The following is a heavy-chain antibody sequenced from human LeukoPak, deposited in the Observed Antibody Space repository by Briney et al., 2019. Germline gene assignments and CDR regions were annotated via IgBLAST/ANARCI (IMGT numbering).Heavy chain of an antibody. J-gene: IGHJ4*02. CDR3: ARENDDFWSGLGLFDY. Sequence: SETLSLTCTVSGGSISSYYWSWIRQPAGKGLEWIGRIYTSGSTNYNPSLKSRVTMSVDTSKNQFSLKLSSVTAADTAVYHCARENDDFWSGLGLFDYWGQGTLVTVSS. CDR1: GGSISSYY. D-gene: IGHD3-3*01. V-gene: IGHV4-4*07. CDR2: IYTSGST.